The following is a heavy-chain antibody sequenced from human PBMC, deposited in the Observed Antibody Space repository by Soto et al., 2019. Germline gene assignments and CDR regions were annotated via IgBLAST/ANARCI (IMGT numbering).Heavy chain of an antibody. D-gene: IGHD3-22*01. CDR1: GITFSNAW. CDR2: IKSKTDGGTT. V-gene: IGHV3-15*07. CDR3: AKGGDLFYYDSTGYY. Sequence: GGSLRLSCAASGITFSNAWMNWVRQAPGKGLEWVGRIKSKTDGGTTDYAAPVKGRFTISRDDSKNTLYLQMNNLRAKDTAVYFFAKGGDLFYYDSTGYYWGQGALVTVSS. J-gene: IGHJ4*02.